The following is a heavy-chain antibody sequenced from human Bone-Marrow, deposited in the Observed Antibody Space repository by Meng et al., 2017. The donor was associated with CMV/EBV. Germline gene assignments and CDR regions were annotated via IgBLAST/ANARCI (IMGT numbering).Heavy chain of an antibody. Sequence: GESLKISCAAPAFSVSINYMSWVRQAPGKGLEWVSTIYSAGSTFYADSVKGRFTISRDNSKNTLYLQMNSLRVEDTAVYYCAKEPSSWYRPSFDYWGQGTLVTVSS. CDR1: AFSVSINY. V-gene: IGHV3-53*01. D-gene: IGHD6-13*01. J-gene: IGHJ4*02. CDR2: IYSAGST. CDR3: AKEPSSWYRPSFDY.